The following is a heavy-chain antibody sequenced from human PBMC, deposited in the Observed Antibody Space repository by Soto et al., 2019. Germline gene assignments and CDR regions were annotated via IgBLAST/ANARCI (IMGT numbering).Heavy chain of an antibody. J-gene: IGHJ4*02. Sequence: EVQLLESGGGLVQPGGSLRLSCAASGFTFSSYAMSWVRQAPGKGLEWVSAISGSGGSTYYADSVKGRFTISRDNSKNTLYLQMSSLRAEDTAVYYCAKGWGYDSSGYYYVYDYWGQGTLVTVSS. CDR2: ISGSGGST. D-gene: IGHD3-22*01. V-gene: IGHV3-23*01. CDR1: GFTFSSYA. CDR3: AKGWGYDSSGYYYVYDY.